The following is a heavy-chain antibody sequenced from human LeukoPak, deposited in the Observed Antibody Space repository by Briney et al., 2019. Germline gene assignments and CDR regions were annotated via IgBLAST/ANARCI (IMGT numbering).Heavy chain of an antibody. CDR3: ARVIRYSGTYYDAFDI. V-gene: IGHV1-2*02. D-gene: IGHD1-26*01. Sequence: GASVKVSCKASGYTFTGYYIHWVRQAPGQGLEWMGWISPNSGGTNYAQKFQGRVTMTRDTSISTAYMELSRLRSDDTAVYYCARVIRYSGTYYDAFDIWGQGTVVTVSS. CDR1: GYTFTGYY. J-gene: IGHJ3*02. CDR2: ISPNSGGT.